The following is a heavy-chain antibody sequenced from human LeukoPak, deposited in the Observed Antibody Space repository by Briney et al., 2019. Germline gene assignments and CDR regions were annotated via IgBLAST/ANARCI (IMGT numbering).Heavy chain of an antibody. CDR2: IYYSGST. CDR1: GGSISSYY. J-gene: IGHJ4*02. Sequence: SETLSLTCTVSGGSISSYYWSWIRQPPGKGLEWIGYIYYSGSTNYNPSLKSRVTISVDTSKNQFSLKLSSVTAADTAVYYCARAPMVRGVITPYDFDYWGQGTLVTVSS. V-gene: IGHV4-59*01. CDR3: ARAPMVRGVITPYDFDY. D-gene: IGHD3-10*01.